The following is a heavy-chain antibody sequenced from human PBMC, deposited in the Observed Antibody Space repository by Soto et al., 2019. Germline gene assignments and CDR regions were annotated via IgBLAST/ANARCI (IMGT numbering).Heavy chain of an antibody. Sequence: PGGSLRLSCAASGFTFSNFGMHWVRQAPGKGLEWVAVIWYDGTNKYYADSVKGRFTISRDNSKNTLFLQMNSLRAGDTAVYYYARGLLGYYYYMDVWGKGTTVTVSS. J-gene: IGHJ6*03. CDR2: IWYDGTNK. CDR1: GFTFSNFG. V-gene: IGHV3-33*01. CDR3: ARGLLGYYYYMDV. D-gene: IGHD3-16*01.